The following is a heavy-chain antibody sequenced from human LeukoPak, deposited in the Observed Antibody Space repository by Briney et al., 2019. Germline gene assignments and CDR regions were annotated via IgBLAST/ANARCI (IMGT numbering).Heavy chain of an antibody. J-gene: IGHJ4*02. Sequence: PGGSLRLSCIGLGFSFTNYGMHWARQAPGKGLEWLAFIRYDGTNEYYADSVEGRFAISRDNSKDTLYLRINSLRSEDTAVYYCVKSGGRSAWYGGLESWGQGTLITVSS. CDR2: IRYDGTNE. V-gene: IGHV3-30*02. CDR3: VKSGGRSAWYGGLES. D-gene: IGHD6-19*01. CDR1: GFSFTNYG.